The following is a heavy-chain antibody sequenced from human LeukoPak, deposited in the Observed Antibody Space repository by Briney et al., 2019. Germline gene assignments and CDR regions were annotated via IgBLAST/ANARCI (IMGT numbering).Heavy chain of an antibody. J-gene: IGHJ5*02. Sequence: PGGSLRLSCAASGFTFSNAWMSWVRQAPGKGLEWVGRIKSKTDGGTTDYAAPVKGRFTISRDDSKNTLYLQMNSLRAEDTAVYYCAKGGSGTRTWNWFDPWGQGTLVTVSS. V-gene: IGHV3-15*01. CDR1: GFTFSNAW. CDR3: AKGGSGTRTWNWFDP. D-gene: IGHD3-10*01. CDR2: IKSKTDGGTT.